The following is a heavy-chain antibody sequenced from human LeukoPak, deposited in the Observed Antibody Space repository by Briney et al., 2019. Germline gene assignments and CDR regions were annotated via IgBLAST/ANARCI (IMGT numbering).Heavy chain of an antibody. V-gene: IGHV3-21*01. CDR2: ISSSSSYI. CDR3: ARRKPSYYDSSGYPDAFDI. J-gene: IGHJ3*02. CDR1: GFTFSSYS. Sequence: PGGSLRLSCAASGFTFSSYSMNWVRQAPGKGLEWVSSISSSSSYIYYEDSVKGRFTISRDNAKNSLYLQMNSLRAEDTAVYYCARRKPSYYDSSGYPDAFDIWGQGTMVTVSS. D-gene: IGHD3-22*01.